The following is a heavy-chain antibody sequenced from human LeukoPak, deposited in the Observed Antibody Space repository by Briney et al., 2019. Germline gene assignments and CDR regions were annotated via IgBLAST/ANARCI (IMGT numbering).Heavy chain of an antibody. CDR1: GGSFSGYY. V-gene: IGHV4-34*01. Sequence: SETLSLTCAVYGGSFSGYYWSWIRQPPGKGLEWIGEINHSGSTNYNPSLKSRVTISVDTSKNQFSLKLSSVTAADTAVYYSASETGCSSTSCYLDYWGQGTLVTVSS. D-gene: IGHD2-2*01. J-gene: IGHJ4*02. CDR3: ASETGCSSTSCYLDY. CDR2: INHSGST.